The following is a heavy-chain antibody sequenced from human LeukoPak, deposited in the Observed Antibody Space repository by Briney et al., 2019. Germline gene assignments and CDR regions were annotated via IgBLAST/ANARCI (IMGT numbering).Heavy chain of an antibody. CDR3: VKDSSSGSYFDY. J-gene: IGHJ4*02. CDR2: ISSNGGST. Sequence: ESAGGLVQPGGSLRLSCSASGFTFSRYPMHWVRQAPGKGLEYVSAISSNGGSTYYADSVKGRFTISRDNSRNTLHLQMSSLRVEDTAVYYCVKDSSSGSYFDYWGQGTLVTVSS. CDR1: GFTFSRYP. D-gene: IGHD3-10*01. V-gene: IGHV3-64D*06.